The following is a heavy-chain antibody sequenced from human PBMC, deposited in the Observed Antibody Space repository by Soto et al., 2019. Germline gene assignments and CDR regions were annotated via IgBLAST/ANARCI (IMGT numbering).Heavy chain of an antibody. CDR2: ISGSGGST. CDR3: AKLLAVAAPRAYFFDY. CDR1: GFTFSSYA. D-gene: IGHD6-19*01. V-gene: IGHV3-23*01. J-gene: IGHJ4*02. Sequence: LRLSCAASGFTFSSYAMSWVRQAPGKGLEWVSAISGSGGSTYYADSVKGRFTISRDNSKNTLYLLMNSRRAADPAVYYCAKLLAVAAPRAYFFDYWGQGTLVTVSS.